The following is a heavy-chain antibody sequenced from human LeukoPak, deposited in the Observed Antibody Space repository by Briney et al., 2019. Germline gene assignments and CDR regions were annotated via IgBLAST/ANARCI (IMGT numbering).Heavy chain of an antibody. Sequence: SETLSLTCAVYGGSFSGYYWSWIRQPPGKGLEWIGEINHSGSTNYNPSLKSRVTISVDTSKNQFSLQLKSVTPEDTAVYYCARSQTGGTFDYWGQGALVTVSS. D-gene: IGHD1-26*01. CDR2: INHSGST. CDR3: ARSQTGGTFDY. J-gene: IGHJ4*02. V-gene: IGHV4-34*01. CDR1: GGSFSGYY.